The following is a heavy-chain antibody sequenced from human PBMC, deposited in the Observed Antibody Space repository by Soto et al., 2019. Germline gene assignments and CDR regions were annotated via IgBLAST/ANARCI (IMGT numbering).Heavy chain of an antibody. CDR3: AKDASDSILEWLSNHYYYYMDV. CDR2: INAGNGNT. Sequence: ASVKVSCKASGYTFTSYAMHWVRQAPGQRLEWMGWINAGNGNTKYSQKFQGRVTITRDTSASTAYMELSSLRSEDTAVYYCAKDASDSILEWLSNHYYYYMDVWGKGTTVTVSS. V-gene: IGHV1-3*01. CDR1: GYTFTSYA. J-gene: IGHJ6*03. D-gene: IGHD3-3*01.